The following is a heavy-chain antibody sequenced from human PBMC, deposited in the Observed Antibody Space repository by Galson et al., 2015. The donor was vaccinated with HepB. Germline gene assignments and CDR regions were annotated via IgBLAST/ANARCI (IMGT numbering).Heavy chain of an antibody. CDR1: GYTFSTYG. CDR2: ISAYNGNT. V-gene: IGHV1-18*01. Sequence: SVKVSCKASGYTFSTYGITWVRQAPGQGLEWMGWISAYNGNTNYAQRFQGRVTLTTDTSTSTSYMELRGLRSDDTAVYYCARDYYSHYHPYYYYYNMDVWGKGTTVTVSS. CDR3: ARDYYSHYHPYYYYYNMDV. D-gene: IGHD4-11*01. J-gene: IGHJ6*03.